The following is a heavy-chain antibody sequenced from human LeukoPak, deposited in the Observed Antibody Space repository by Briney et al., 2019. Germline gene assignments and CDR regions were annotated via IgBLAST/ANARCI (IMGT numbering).Heavy chain of an antibody. J-gene: IGHJ4*02. Sequence: GGSLRLSCAASGFTFSSYGMQWVRQDPGKGLEWVAVISYDGSNKYYADSVKGRFTISRDNSKNTLYLQMNSLRAEDTAVYYCANEASSDWSFDYWGQGTLVTVSS. D-gene: IGHD3-9*01. CDR2: ISYDGSNK. V-gene: IGHV3-30*18. CDR1: GFTFSSYG. CDR3: ANEASSDWSFDY.